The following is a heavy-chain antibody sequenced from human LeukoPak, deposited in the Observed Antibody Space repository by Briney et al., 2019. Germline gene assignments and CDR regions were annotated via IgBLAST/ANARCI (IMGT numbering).Heavy chain of an antibody. CDR2: ISSSSSTI. V-gene: IGHV3-48*01. Sequence: PGGSLRLSCAASGFTFSSYSMNWVRQAPGKGQEWVSYISSSSSTIHYADSVKGRFTISRDNAKNSLYLQMNSLRAEDTAVYYCARVYCSGGSCSTGDYFDYWGQGTLVTVSS. J-gene: IGHJ4*02. D-gene: IGHD2-15*01. CDR3: ARVYCSGGSCSTGDYFDY. CDR1: GFTFSSYS.